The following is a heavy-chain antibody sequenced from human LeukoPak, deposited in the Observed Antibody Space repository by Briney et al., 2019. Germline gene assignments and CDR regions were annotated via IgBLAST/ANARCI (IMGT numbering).Heavy chain of an antibody. J-gene: IGHJ6*02. CDR2: ISSSSSYI. CDR3: ARDDCSGGSCFGYGMDV. Sequence: PGGSLRLSCAASGFTFSSYSMNWVRQAPGKGLEWVSSISSSSSYIYYADSVKGRFTISRDNAKNSLYPQMNSLRAEDTAVYYCARDDCSGGSCFGYGMDVWGQGTTVTVSS. V-gene: IGHV3-21*01. CDR1: GFTFSSYS. D-gene: IGHD2-15*01.